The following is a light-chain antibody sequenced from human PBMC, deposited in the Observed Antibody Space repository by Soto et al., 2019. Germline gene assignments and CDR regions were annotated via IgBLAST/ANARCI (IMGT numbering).Light chain of an antibody. CDR2: GAS. V-gene: IGKV3-15*01. CDR1: QSVIST. CDR3: QQYSTWPLT. Sequence: EVVMTQSPATLSVSPGERATLSCRASQSVISTLAWYQQKPGQAPRLLIYGASTRATGIPARFSGSGSGTEFTLTISSLQSEDFAVYYCQQYSTWPLTFGGGTKVEIK. J-gene: IGKJ4*01.